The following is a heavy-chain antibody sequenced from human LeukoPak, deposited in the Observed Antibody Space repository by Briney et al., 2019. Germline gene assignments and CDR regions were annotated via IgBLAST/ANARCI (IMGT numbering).Heavy chain of an antibody. CDR1: GFTFSSYA. D-gene: IGHD2-15*01. V-gene: IGHV3-23*01. CDR3: ARDGGYCSGGSCYSDWYYYYYMDV. CDR2: ISGSGGST. J-gene: IGHJ6*03. Sequence: GGSLRLSCAASGFTFSSYAMSWVRQAPGKGLEWVSAISGSGGSTYYADSVKGRFTISRDNSKNTLYLQMNSLRAEDTAVYYCARDGGYCSGGSCYSDWYYYYYMDVWGKGTTVTVSS.